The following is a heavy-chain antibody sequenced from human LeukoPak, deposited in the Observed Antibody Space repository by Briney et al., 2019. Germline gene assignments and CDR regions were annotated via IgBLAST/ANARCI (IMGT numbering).Heavy chain of an antibody. CDR3: AKDSAAGFEWYFDL. D-gene: IGHD6-13*01. Sequence: GGSLRLSCAASGFTFDDYAMHWVRQAPGKGLEWVSGISWNSGSIGYADSVKGRFTISRDNAKNSLYLQMNSLRAEDTALYYCAKDSAAGFEWYFDLWGRGTLVTVSS. V-gene: IGHV3-9*01. J-gene: IGHJ2*01. CDR2: ISWNSGSI. CDR1: GFTFDDYA.